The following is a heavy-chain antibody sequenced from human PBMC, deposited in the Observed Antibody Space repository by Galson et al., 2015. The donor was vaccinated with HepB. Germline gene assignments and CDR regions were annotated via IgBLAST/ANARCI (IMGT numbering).Heavy chain of an antibody. Sequence: SVKVSCKASGGTFSSYAISWVRQAPGQGLEWMGGIIPILGIANYAQKFQGRVTITADKSTSTAYMELSSLRSEDTAVYYCASQGGAVGRGKGLDYWGQGTLVTVSS. CDR2: IIPILGIA. J-gene: IGHJ4*02. CDR3: ASQGGAVGRGKGLDY. D-gene: IGHD6-19*01. V-gene: IGHV1-69*10. CDR1: GGTFSSYA.